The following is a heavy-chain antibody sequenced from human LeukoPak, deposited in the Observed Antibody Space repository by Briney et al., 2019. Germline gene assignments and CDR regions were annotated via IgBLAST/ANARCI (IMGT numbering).Heavy chain of an antibody. CDR1: GGTFSSYA. CDR2: IIPIFGTA. J-gene: IGHJ4*02. D-gene: IGHD6-19*01. CDR3: AREGTVANLKRYFDY. Sequence: SVKVSCKASGGTFSSYAISWVRQAPGQGLEWMGGIIPIFGTANYAQKFQGRVTITADESTSTAYMELSSLKSEDTAVYYCAREGTVANLKRYFDYWGQGTLVTVSS. V-gene: IGHV1-69*13.